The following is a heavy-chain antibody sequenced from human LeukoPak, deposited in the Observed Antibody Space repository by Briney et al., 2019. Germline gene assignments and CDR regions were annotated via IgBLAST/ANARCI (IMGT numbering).Heavy chain of an antibody. Sequence: SETPSLTCTVSGGSISSGGYYWSWIRQHPGKGLEWIGYIYYSGSTYYNPSLKSRVTISVDTSKNQFSLKLSSVTAADTAVYYCARVEIYYDSSGYYGNYYFDYWGQGTLVTVSS. V-gene: IGHV4-31*03. J-gene: IGHJ4*02. D-gene: IGHD3-22*01. CDR3: ARVEIYYDSSGYYGNYYFDY. CDR1: GGSISSGGYY. CDR2: IYYSGST.